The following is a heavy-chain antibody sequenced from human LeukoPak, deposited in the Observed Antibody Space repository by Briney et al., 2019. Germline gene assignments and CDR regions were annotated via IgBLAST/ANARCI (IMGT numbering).Heavy chain of an antibody. D-gene: IGHD3-9*01. Sequence: GTSPRLSCAASGFNFQIYAMHWVRQAPGKGLEWVAIISYGGDNKYYADSVKGRFTISRDNSKSMLYLQMNGLRPEDTAVYYCSRDGPRDYDILTALDYWGQGTVVSVSS. CDR3: SRDGPRDYDILTALDY. CDR1: GFNFQIYA. CDR2: ISYGGDNK. J-gene: IGHJ4*02. V-gene: IGHV3-30*04.